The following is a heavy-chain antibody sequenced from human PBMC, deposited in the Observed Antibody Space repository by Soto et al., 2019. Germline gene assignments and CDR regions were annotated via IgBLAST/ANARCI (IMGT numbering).Heavy chain of an antibody. D-gene: IGHD4-17*01. Sequence: TLSLTCTVSGGSISSTSYYWGWIRQPPGKALEWLALIYWDDDKRYSPSLKSRLTIIKDTSKNQVVLTMTNMDPADTATYFCAHRTTTVTWWFDPWGQGTLVTVSS. CDR2: IYWDDDK. J-gene: IGHJ5*02. CDR3: AHRTTTVTWWFDP. CDR1: GGSISSTSYY. V-gene: IGHV2-5*02.